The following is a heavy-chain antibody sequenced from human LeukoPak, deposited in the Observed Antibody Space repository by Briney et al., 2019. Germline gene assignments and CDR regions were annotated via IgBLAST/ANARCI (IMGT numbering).Heavy chain of an antibody. CDR2: IYYSGST. Sequence: SETLSLTCTVSGGSISSYYWSWIRQPPGKGLEWIGYIYYSGSTNYNPSLKSRVTISVDTSKNQFSLKLSSVTAADTAVYYCATYSSSSSHDAFDIWGQGTMVTVSS. CDR3: ATYSSSSSHDAFDI. V-gene: IGHV4-59*01. CDR1: GGSISSYY. D-gene: IGHD6-6*01. J-gene: IGHJ3*02.